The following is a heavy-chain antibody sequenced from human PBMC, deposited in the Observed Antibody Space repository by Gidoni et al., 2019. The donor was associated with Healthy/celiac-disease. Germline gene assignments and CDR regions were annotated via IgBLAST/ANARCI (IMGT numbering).Heavy chain of an antibody. D-gene: IGHD3-10*01. J-gene: IGHJ6*02. CDR3: ARDHRPSRGIYYYGMDV. V-gene: IGHV3-30-3*01. Sequence: QVQLVESGGGVVQPGRSLRLSCAASGFTFSSYAMHWVRQAPGKGLEWVAVISYDGSNKYYADSVKGRFTISRDNSKNTLYLQMNSLRAEDTAVYYCARDHRPSRGIYYYGMDVWGQGTTVTVSS. CDR2: ISYDGSNK. CDR1: GFTFSSYA.